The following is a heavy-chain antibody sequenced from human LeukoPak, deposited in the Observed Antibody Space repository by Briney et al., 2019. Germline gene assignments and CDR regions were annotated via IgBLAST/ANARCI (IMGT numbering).Heavy chain of an antibody. CDR2: IGGSGSGT. Sequence: GGSLRLSCSASGFTFSSYAMGWVRQAPGRGLEWDSSIGGSGSGTYYADSVKGRFTISRDNSENTLYLQMNSLRAEDTAVYYCVKDGIAAADTAYFDHWGQGTLVTVSS. CDR1: GFTFSSYA. D-gene: IGHD6-13*01. CDR3: VKDGIAAADTAYFDH. J-gene: IGHJ4*02. V-gene: IGHV3-23*01.